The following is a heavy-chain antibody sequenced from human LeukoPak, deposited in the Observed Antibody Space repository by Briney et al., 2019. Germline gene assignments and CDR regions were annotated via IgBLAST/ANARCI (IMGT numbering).Heavy chain of an antibody. CDR2: ISSSSSYI. Sequence: VGSLRLSCAASEFTFSSYSMNWVRQAPGKGLECVSSISSSSSYIYYADSVKGRFTISRDNAKNSLYLQMNSLRAEDTAVYYCARGAGECSGGSCYVINWFDPWGQGTLVTVS. V-gene: IGHV3-21*01. CDR3: ARGAGECSGGSCYVINWFDP. D-gene: IGHD2-15*01. CDR1: EFTFSSYS. J-gene: IGHJ5*02.